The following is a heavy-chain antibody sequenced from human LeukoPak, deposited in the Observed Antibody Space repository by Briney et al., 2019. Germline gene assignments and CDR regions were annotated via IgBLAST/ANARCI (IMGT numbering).Heavy chain of an antibody. CDR3: AREGAAGTRY. CDR1: GGSISSSSYY. J-gene: IGHJ4*02. D-gene: IGHD6-13*01. V-gene: IGHV4-39*07. Sequence: SETLSLTCTVSGGSISSSSYYWGWIRQPPGKGLEWIGSIYYSGSTYYNPSLKSRVTISVDTSKNQFSLKLSSVTAADTAVYYCAREGAAGTRYWGQGTLVTVSS. CDR2: IYYSGST.